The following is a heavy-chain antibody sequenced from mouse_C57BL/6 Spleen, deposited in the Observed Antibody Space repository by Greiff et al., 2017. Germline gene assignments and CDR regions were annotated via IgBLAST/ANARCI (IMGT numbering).Heavy chain of an antibody. J-gene: IGHJ2*01. CDR2: IDPETGGT. Sequence: QVQLQQSGAELVRPGASVTLSCKASGYTFTDYELHWVKQTPVHGLEWIGAIDPETGGTAYNQKFKGKAILTADKSSSTAYMELRSLTSEDSAVYYCTRNYFDYWGQGTTLTVSS. V-gene: IGHV1-15*01. CDR3: TRNYFDY. CDR1: GYTFTDYE.